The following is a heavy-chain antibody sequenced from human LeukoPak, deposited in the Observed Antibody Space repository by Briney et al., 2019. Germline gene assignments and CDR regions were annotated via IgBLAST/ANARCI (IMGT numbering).Heavy chain of an antibody. Sequence: SETLSLTCTVSGGSINTYYWSWVRQPPGKGLEWIGFIYYSGSTKYNPSLKSRVTISLDTSKTQFSLRLRSVTAADTAIYYCARLQKGEIDFDSWGQGTLVTVSS. D-gene: IGHD3-16*01. CDR1: GGSINTYY. J-gene: IGHJ4*02. V-gene: IGHV4-59*01. CDR3: ARLQKGEIDFDS. CDR2: IYYSGST.